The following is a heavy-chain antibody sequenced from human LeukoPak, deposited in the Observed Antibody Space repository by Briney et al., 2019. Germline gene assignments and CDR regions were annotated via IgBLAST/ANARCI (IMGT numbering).Heavy chain of an antibody. J-gene: IGHJ3*02. CDR1: GGSITGYH. CDR2: IYSSETT. CDR3: ARRNDFDI. Sequence: SSETLSLTCTVSGGSITGYHWSWIRQPPGKGLEWIGYIYSSETTEYNPSLKSRVTISADTSKNQCALKLTSVTAADTAIYYCARRNDFDIWGQGTMVTVSS. V-gene: IGHV4-4*08.